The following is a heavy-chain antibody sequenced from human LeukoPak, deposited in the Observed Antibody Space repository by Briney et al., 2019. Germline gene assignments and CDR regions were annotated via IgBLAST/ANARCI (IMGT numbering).Heavy chain of an antibody. CDR1: GGSISSYY. J-gene: IGHJ4*02. CDR2: IYYSGST. CDR3: ARGDMGGSGSYYEDY. D-gene: IGHD3-10*01. V-gene: IGHV4-59*01. Sequence: SETLSLTCTVSGGSISSYYWNWIRQPPGKGLEWIGYIYYSGSTNYNPSLKSRVTISVDTSKNQFSLKLSSVTAADTAVYYCARGDMGGSGSYYEDYWGQGTLVTVSS.